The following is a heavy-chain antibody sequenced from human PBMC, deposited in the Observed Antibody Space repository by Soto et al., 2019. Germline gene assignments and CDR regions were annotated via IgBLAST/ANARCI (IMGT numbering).Heavy chain of an antibody. CDR1: GGSISSSSW. D-gene: IGHD3-10*01. V-gene: IGHV4-4*02. Sequence: SLTCAVSGGSISSSSWGSWVRQPPGKGLEWIGEIYHSGSTNYNPSLKSRVTISVDKSKNQFSLKLSSVTAADTAVYYCARGFPLLWFWELLQGMDVWGQGTTVTVSS. CDR3: ARGFPLLWFWELLQGMDV. J-gene: IGHJ6*02. CDR2: IYHSGST.